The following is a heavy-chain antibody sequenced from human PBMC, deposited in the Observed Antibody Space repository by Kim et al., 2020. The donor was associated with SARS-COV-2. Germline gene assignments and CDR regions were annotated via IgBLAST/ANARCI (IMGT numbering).Heavy chain of an antibody. Sequence: GGSLRLSCAASGFTFSSYSMNWVRQAPGKGLEWVSSISSSSSYIYYADSVKGRFTISRDNAKNSLYLQMNSLRAEDTAVYYCARFGVVTYYFDYWGQGTLVTVSS. CDR2: ISSSSSYI. D-gene: IGHD3-3*01. CDR3: ARFGVVTYYFDY. J-gene: IGHJ4*02. CDR1: GFTFSSYS. V-gene: IGHV3-21*01.